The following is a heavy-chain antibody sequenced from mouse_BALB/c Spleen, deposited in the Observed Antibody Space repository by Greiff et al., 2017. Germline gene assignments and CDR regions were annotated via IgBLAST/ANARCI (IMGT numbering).Heavy chain of an antibody. CDR2: ISRGGST. D-gene: IGHD1-1*01. Sequence: VQFVESGGGLVKPGVSLKLSCAASGFTFSSYAMSWVRQTPEKRLEWVASISRGGSTYYPDSVNGRFTISSDNDWTILYLKMSSLRSEDTAMYYCSRPFSTTVVDYWGQGTTLTVSS. CDR3: SRPFSTTVVDY. V-gene: IGHV5-6-5*01. J-gene: IGHJ2*01. CDR1: GFTFSSYA.